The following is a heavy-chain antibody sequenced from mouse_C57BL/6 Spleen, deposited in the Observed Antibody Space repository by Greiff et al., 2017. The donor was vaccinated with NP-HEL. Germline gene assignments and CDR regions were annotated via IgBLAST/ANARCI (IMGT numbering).Heavy chain of an antibody. CDR1: GFTFSSYG. CDR2: ISSGGSYT. CDR3: ARQDYDDAMDY. D-gene: IGHD2-4*01. Sequence: EVHLVESGGDLVKPGGSLKLSCAASGFTFSSYGMSWARQTPDKRLEWVATISSGGSYTYYPDSVKGRFTISRDNAKNTLYLQMSSLKSEDTAMYYCARQDYDDAMDYWGQGTSVTVSS. V-gene: IGHV5-6*01. J-gene: IGHJ4*01.